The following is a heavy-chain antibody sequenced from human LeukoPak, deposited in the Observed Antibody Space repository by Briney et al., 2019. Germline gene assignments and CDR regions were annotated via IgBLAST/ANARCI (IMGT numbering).Heavy chain of an antibody. CDR1: GFTFGDYA. Sequence: GGSLRLSCTASGFTFGDYAMSWVRQAPGKGLEWVGFIRSKAYGGTTEYAASVKGRFTISRDDSKSIAYLQMNSLKTEDTAVYYCTRLQWELLPLDYWGQGTLVTVSS. V-gene: IGHV3-49*04. CDR3: TRLQWELLPLDY. J-gene: IGHJ4*02. CDR2: IRSKAYGGTT. D-gene: IGHD1-26*01.